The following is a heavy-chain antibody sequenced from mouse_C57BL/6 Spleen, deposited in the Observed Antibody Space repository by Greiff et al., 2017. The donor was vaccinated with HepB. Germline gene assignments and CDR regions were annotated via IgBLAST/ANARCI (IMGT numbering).Heavy chain of an antibody. CDR2: IYPGDGDT. V-gene: IGHV1-82*01. J-gene: IGHJ3*01. CDR1: GYAFSSSW. Sequence: VQLQQSGPELVKPGASVKISCKASGYAFSSSWMNWVKQRPGKGLEWIGRIYPGDGDTNYNGKFKGKATLTADKSSSTAYMQLSSLTSEDSAVYFCARGAFYYGNPAWFAYWGQGTLVTVSA. D-gene: IGHD2-1*01. CDR3: ARGAFYYGNPAWFAY.